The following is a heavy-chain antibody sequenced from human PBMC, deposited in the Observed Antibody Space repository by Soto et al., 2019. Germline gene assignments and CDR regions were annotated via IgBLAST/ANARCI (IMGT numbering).Heavy chain of an antibody. CDR1: GFTVSSNY. CDR2: IYSGGST. Sequence: GGSLRLSCAASGFTVSSNYMSWVRQAPGKGLEWVSVIYSGGSTYYADSVKGRFTISRDNSKNTLYLQMNSLRAEDTAVYYCARDLRAGSYAFDIWGQGTMVTVSS. V-gene: IGHV3-53*01. D-gene: IGHD4-17*01. J-gene: IGHJ3*02. CDR3: ARDLRAGSYAFDI.